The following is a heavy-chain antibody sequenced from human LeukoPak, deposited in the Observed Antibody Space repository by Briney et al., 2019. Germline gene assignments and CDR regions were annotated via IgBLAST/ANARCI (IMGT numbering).Heavy chain of an antibody. CDR2: IYSGGST. J-gene: IGHJ3*02. D-gene: IGHD2-15*01. CDR1: GFTVSSNY. Sequence: PGGSLRLSCAASGFTVSSNYMSWVRQAPGKGLEWVSVIYSGGSTYYADSVKGRFTISRNNSKNTLYLQMNSLRAEDTAVYYCARDVVAAMAHAFDIWGQGTMVTVSS. CDR3: ARDVVAAMAHAFDI. V-gene: IGHV3-53*01.